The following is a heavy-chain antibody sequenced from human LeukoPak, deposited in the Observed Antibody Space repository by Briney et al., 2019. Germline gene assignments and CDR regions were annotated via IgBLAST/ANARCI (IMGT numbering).Heavy chain of an antibody. D-gene: IGHD4-17*01. CDR3: AKDGADDAFDI. J-gene: IGHJ3*02. Sequence: ASVTVSCKASGYTFTGYYMHWVRQAPGQGLEWMGWINPNSGGTNYAQRFQGRVTITRDTSISTAYMELSRLRSDDTAVSYCAKDGADDAFDIWGQGTMVTVSS. V-gene: IGHV1-2*02. CDR2: INPNSGGT. CDR1: GYTFTGYY.